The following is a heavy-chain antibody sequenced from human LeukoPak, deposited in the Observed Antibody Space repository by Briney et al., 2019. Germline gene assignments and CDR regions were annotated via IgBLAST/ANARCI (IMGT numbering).Heavy chain of an antibody. J-gene: IGHJ5*02. CDR2: INHSGST. Sequence: PSETLSLTCAVYGGSFSGYYWSWIRQPPGKGLEWIGEINHSGSTNYIPSLKSRVTISVDTSKNQFSLKLSSVTAADTAVYYCARGLRGYSYGYNWFDPWGQGTLVTVSS. D-gene: IGHD5-18*01. CDR1: GGSFSGYY. CDR3: ARGLRGYSYGYNWFDP. V-gene: IGHV4-34*01.